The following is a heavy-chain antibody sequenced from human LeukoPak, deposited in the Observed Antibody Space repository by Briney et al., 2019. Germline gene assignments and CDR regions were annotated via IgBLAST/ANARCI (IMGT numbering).Heavy chain of an antibody. CDR3: AKDQRGYCSSTSCPWGY. D-gene: IGHD2-2*01. Sequence: GGSLRLSCAASGFTFSSYGMHWVRQAPGKGLEWVAVISYDGSNKYYADSVKGRFTISRDNSKNTLYLQMNSLRAEDTAVYYCAKDQRGYCSSTSCPWGYWGQGTLVTVSS. CDR2: ISYDGSNK. V-gene: IGHV3-30*18. J-gene: IGHJ4*02. CDR1: GFTFSSYG.